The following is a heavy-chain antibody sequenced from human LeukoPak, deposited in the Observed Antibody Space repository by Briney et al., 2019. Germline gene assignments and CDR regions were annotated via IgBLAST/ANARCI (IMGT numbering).Heavy chain of an antibody. V-gene: IGHV3-23*01. J-gene: IGHJ4*02. CDR1: GFTFSSYA. Sequence: PGGSLRLSCAASGFTFSSYAMSWVRQAPGKGLEWVSAISGSTGRTYYADSVKGRFTISRDNSKNTLYLQMNSLRAGDTAVYYCAKHYYDGSGYLVDYWGQGTLVTVSS. CDR3: AKHYYDGSGYLVDY. CDR2: ISGSTGRT. D-gene: IGHD3-22*01.